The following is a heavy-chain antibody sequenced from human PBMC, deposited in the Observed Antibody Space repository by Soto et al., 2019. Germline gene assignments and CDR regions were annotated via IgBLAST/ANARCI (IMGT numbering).Heavy chain of an antibody. J-gene: IGHJ4*02. CDR2: IWYDGSNK. CDR3: ARDVRVGSTTFDY. Sequence: QVQLVESGGGVVQPGRSLRLSCAASGFTFSSYGMHWVRQAPGKGLEWVAVIWYDGSNKYYADSVKGRFTISRDKSKNTLYLQMNSLRAEDTAVYYCARDVRVGSTTFDYWGQGTLVTVSS. D-gene: IGHD1-26*01. V-gene: IGHV3-33*01. CDR1: GFTFSSYG.